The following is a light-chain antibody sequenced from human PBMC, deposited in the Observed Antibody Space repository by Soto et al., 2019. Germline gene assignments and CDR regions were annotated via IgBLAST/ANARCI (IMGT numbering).Light chain of an antibody. CDR2: EVN. CDR3: SSYAGISNLGV. CDR1: SSDVGGDKY. V-gene: IGLV2-8*01. J-gene: IGLJ1*01. Sequence: QSALTQPPSASGSPGQSVTISCTGTSSDVGGDKYVSWYQQQPGKAPKLMIFEVNNRPSGVPDRFSGSKSGNTASLTVSGGQAEDEADYYCSSYAGISNLGVFGTGTKVTVL.